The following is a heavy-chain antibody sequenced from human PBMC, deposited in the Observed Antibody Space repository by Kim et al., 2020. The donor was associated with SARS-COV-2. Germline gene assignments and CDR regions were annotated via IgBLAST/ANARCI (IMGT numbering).Heavy chain of an antibody. CDR2: INTNTGNP. CDR1: GYTFTSYA. D-gene: IGHD1-26*01. V-gene: IGHV7-4-1*02. CDR3: VSRPIRCWEGITAFDS. Sequence: ASVKVSCKASGYTFTSYAMNWVRQAPGQGLEWIVWINTNTGNPTYAQGFTGRVVFSLCTSGSTACLQISSLRSEDTAGYYCVSRPIRCWEGITAFDSWGQ. J-gene: IGHJ4*02.